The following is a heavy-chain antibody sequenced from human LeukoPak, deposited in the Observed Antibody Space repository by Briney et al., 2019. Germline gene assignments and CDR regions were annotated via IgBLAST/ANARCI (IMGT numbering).Heavy chain of an antibody. D-gene: IGHD2-2*01. J-gene: IGHJ4*02. CDR3: ARADIVVVPAAFFDY. CDR2: IYHSGST. V-gene: IGHV4-38-2*02. Sequence: PSETLSLTCTVSGYSISSGYYWGWIRQHPGKGLEWIGSIYHSGSTYYNPSLKSRVTISVDTSKNQFSLKLSSVTAADTAVYYCARADIVVVPAAFFDYWGQGTLVTVSS. CDR1: GYSISSGYY.